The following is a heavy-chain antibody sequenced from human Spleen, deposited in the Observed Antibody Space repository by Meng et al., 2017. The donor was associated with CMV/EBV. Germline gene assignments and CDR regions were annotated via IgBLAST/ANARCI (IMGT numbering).Heavy chain of an antibody. J-gene: IGHJ4*02. D-gene: IGHD2-2*01. Sequence: SSGGYYWSWIRQHPGKGLEWIGYIYYSGSTYYNPSLKSRVTISVDTSKNQFSLKLSSVTAADTAVYYCARDFTYCSSTSCSRGFDYWGQGTLVTVSS. V-gene: IGHV4-31*02. CDR2: IYYSGST. CDR1: SSGGYY. CDR3: ARDFTYCSSTSCSRGFDY.